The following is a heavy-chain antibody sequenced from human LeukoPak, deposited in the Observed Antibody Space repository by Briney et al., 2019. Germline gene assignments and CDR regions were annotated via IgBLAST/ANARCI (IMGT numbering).Heavy chain of an antibody. J-gene: IGHJ4*02. CDR1: GFNFASNW. CDR3: ARAYYDFWSGYYGEPYYFDY. CDR2: INSDGSST. D-gene: IGHD3-3*01. Sequence: PGGSLRLSCAASGFNFASNWMHWVRQTPGKGLVWVSRINSDGSSTNYADSVKGRFTISRDNAKNTLYLQMNSLRAEDTAVYYCARAYYDFWSGYYGEPYYFDYWGQGTLVTVSS. V-gene: IGHV3-74*01.